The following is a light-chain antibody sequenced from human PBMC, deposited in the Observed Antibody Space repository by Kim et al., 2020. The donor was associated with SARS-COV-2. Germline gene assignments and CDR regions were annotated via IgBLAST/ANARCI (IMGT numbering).Light chain of an antibody. Sequence: QLVLTQSPSASASLGASVKLTCTLSSGHSTYAIAWHQQQPEKGPRYLMKLNSDGSHSKGDGIPDRFSGFSSGAEHYLTISSLQSEDEADYYCQTWGTGIRVFGGGTQLTVL. V-gene: IGLV4-69*01. CDR3: QTWGTGIRV. CDR2: LNSDGSH. CDR1: SGHSTYA. J-gene: IGLJ2*01.